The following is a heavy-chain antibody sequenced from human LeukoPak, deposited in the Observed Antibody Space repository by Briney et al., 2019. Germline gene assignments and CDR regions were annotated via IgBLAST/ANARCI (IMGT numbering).Heavy chain of an antibody. Sequence: GGSLRLSCAASGFTFSSYWMSWVRQAPGKGLEWVANIKQDGSNKYYADSVKGRFTISRDNSKNTLYLQMNSLRAEDTAVYYCAREGAMRGFDYWGQGTLVTVSS. V-gene: IGHV3-7*01. D-gene: IGHD3-16*01. CDR3: AREGAMRGFDY. CDR1: GFTFSSYW. J-gene: IGHJ4*02. CDR2: IKQDGSNK.